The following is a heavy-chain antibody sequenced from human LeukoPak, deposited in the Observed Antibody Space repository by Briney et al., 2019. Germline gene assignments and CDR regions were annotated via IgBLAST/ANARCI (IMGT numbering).Heavy chain of an antibody. CDR1: GGSISSSNYY. V-gene: IGHV4-39*01. Sequence: PSETLSLTCTVSGGSISSSNYYWGRIRQPPGKGLEWIGSIYYSGSTYYNPSLKSRVTISVDTSKKQFSLRLSSVTAADTAVYYCARCLSGPLDYWGRGPVVSVSS. D-gene: IGHD3-16*01. CDR3: ARCLSGPLDY. CDR2: IYYSGST. J-gene: IGHJ4*02.